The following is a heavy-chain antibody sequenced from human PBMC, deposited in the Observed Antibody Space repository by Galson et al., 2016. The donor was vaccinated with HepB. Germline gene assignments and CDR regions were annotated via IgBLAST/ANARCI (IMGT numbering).Heavy chain of an antibody. J-gene: IGHJ4*02. CDR3: ARDRGIAAAATLDY. V-gene: IGHV3-33*01. D-gene: IGHD6-13*01. CDR2: IWYDGSNK. Sequence: SLRLSCAASGFTFSSYGMHWVRQAPGKGLDWVAVIWYDGSNKYYADSVKGRFTISRDNSKNTLYLQMNSLRAEDTAVYYCARDRGIAAAATLDYWGQGTLVTVSS. CDR1: GFTFSSYG.